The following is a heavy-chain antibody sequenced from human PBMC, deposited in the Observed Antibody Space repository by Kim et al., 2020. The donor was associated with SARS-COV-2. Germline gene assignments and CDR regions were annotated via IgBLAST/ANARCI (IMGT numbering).Heavy chain of an antibody. CDR2: T. J-gene: IGHJ4*02. Sequence: TYYNPSLKSRVTISVDTSKNQFSLKLSSVTAADTAVYYCAKTTVVTFFDYWGQGTLVTVSS. D-gene: IGHD4-17*01. V-gene: IGHV4-39*01. CDR3: AKTTVVTFFDY.